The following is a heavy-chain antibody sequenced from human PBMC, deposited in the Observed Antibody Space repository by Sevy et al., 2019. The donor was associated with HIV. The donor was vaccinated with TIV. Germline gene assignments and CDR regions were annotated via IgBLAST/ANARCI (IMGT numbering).Heavy chain of an antibody. CDR3: ARPRIVATSTFDY. J-gene: IGHJ4*02. D-gene: IGHD5-12*01. CDR1: GFTFSSYV. CDR2: ISYDGSNK. Sequence: GGSLRLSCAASGFTFSSYVMHWVRQAPGKGLEWVAVISYDGSNKYYADSVKGRFTISRDNSKNTLYLQMNSLRAEDTAVYYCARPRIVATSTFDYWGQGTLVTVSS. V-gene: IGHV3-30-3*01.